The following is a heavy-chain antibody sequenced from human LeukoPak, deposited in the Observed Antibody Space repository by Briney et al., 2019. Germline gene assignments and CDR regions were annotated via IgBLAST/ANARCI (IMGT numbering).Heavy chain of an antibody. CDR2: IYSGNRT. D-gene: IGHD3-3*01. CDR1: GFTVSNNY. J-gene: IGHJ6*02. CDR3: ARLKSGNGLDV. Sequence: GGSLRLSCAASGFTVSNNYMTWVRQAPGKGLEWVSVIYSGNRTKYADSVKGRFIISRDNSKNTLLFQMNSLRAEDTAVYYCARLKSGNGLDVWGQGTTVTVS. V-gene: IGHV3-66*04.